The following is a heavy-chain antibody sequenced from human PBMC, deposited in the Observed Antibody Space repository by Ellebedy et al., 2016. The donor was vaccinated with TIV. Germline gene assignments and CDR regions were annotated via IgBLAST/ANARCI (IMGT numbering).Heavy chain of an antibody. V-gene: IGHV3-43*01. J-gene: IGHJ4*02. CDR2: ISWDGGST. D-gene: IGHD6-19*01. Sequence: GESLKISCAASGFTFDDYTMHWVRQAPGKGLEWVSLISWDGGSTYYADSVKGRFTISRDNSKNSLYLQMNSLRTEDTALYYCAKVSGPNAIAVAGPFDYWGQGTLVTVSS. CDR1: GFTFDDYT. CDR3: AKVSGPNAIAVAGPFDY.